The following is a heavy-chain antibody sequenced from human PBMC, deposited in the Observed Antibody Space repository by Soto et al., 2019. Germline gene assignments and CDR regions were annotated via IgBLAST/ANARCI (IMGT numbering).Heavy chain of an antibody. J-gene: IGHJ5*02. Sequence: EVLLLESGGGLVQPGGSLRLSCAASGFTFSRYDMSWVRQAPGKGLEWVSAISGSGGSTHYADSVKGRFTISRDNSKNTLYLQMNSLRGEDTAAYYCAKTPGYCSSTSCPLDRFDPWGQGTLVTVSS. D-gene: IGHD2-2*01. CDR3: AKTPGYCSSTSCPLDRFDP. V-gene: IGHV3-23*01. CDR1: GFTFSRYD. CDR2: ISGSGGST.